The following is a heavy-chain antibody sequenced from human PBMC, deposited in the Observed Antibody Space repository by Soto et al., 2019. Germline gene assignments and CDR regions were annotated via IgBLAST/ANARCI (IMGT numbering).Heavy chain of an antibody. Sequence: GGSLKISREGSGYTFISYYITWARQLPGKGLECMGRIDPSDSYTTYNPSFEGHVTISADKSIRNAYLQWTSLEASYTAMYYCARGDTSIVRNGVDVWGQGTTVTVSS. CDR1: GYTFISYY. J-gene: IGHJ6*02. CDR2: IDPSDSYT. CDR3: ARGDTSIVRNGVDV. D-gene: IGHD3-10*02. V-gene: IGHV5-10-1*01.